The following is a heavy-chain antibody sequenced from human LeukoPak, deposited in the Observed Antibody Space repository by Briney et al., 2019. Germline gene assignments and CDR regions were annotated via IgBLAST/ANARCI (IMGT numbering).Heavy chain of an antibody. CDR2: IRLDGSNK. Sequence: PGGSQTLSCAASGFTFSSYGMHWVRQAPGKGLEWVAFIRLDGSNKYYADSVKGRITISRDNCKNRMYLKMNSLRAEDTAVYYCAKDLYYCGGDCYEPFDYWGQGTLVTVSS. J-gene: IGHJ4*02. CDR3: AKDLYYCGGDCYEPFDY. D-gene: IGHD2-21*01. V-gene: IGHV3-30*02. CDR1: GFTFSSYG.